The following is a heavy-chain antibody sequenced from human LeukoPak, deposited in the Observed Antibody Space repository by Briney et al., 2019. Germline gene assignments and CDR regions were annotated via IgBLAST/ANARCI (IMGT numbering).Heavy chain of an antibody. V-gene: IGHV3-48*02. D-gene: IGHD3-9*01. Sequence: GGSLRLSCATSGFSFTDYPMNWVRQAPGKGLEWISNIRTTAEGAKYAYCADSVKGRVTISRDDGKNTLYLHMNSLRDDDTAVYYCATDQRYAFDYWGQGILVTVSP. J-gene: IGHJ4*02. CDR3: ATDQRYAFDY. CDR1: GFSFTDYP. CDR2: IRTTAEGAKYA.